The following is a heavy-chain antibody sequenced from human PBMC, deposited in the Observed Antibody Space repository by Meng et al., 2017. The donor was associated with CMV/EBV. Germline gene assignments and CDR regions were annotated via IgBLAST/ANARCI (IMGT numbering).Heavy chain of an antibody. V-gene: IGHV1-2*02. CDR1: GYTFTGYY. J-gene: IGHJ5*02. D-gene: IGHD5-12*01. CDR3: ARGKVATIAGGWFDP. Sequence: QVQLGQAGAEVKKPGASWKVSCKASGYTFTGYYMHWARQAPGQGLEWMGWINPINGGTNYAQKFQGRVTMIRDTSISTAYMELSRLTSDDTAVYYCARGKVATIAGGWFDPWGQGTLVTVSS. CDR2: INPINGGT.